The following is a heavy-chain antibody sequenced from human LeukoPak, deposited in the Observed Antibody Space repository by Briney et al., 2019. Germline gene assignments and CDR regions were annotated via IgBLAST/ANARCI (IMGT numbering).Heavy chain of an antibody. Sequence: GGSLRLSCAASGFTFSSYGMHWVRQAPGKGLEWVAVISYDGSNKYYADSVKGRFTISRDNSKNTLYLQMNSLRAEDTAVYYCAKEGVVVAAGFYFGYWGQGTLVTVSS. D-gene: IGHD2-15*01. J-gene: IGHJ4*02. V-gene: IGHV3-30*18. CDR3: AKEGVVVAAGFYFGY. CDR2: ISYDGSNK. CDR1: GFTFSSYG.